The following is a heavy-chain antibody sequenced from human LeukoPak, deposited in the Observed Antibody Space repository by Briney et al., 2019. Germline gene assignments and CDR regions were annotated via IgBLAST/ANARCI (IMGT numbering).Heavy chain of an antibody. D-gene: IGHD6-13*01. J-gene: IGHJ4*02. CDR1: GFTFSSYG. CDR2: IWYDGSNK. CDR3: ARYSSSYLPDY. V-gene: IGHV3-33*01. Sequence: GGSLRLSCAASGFTFSSYGMHWVRQAPGKGLEWVAVIWYDGSNKYYADSVKGRFTISRDNSKNTLYLQMNSLRAEDTAVYYCARYSSSYLPDYWGQGTLVTVSS.